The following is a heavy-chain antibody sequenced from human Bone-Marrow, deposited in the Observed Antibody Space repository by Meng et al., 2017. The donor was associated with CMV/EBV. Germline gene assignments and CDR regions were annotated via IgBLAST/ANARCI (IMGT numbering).Heavy chain of an antibody. D-gene: IGHD3/OR15-3a*01. J-gene: IGHJ4*02. Sequence: ERPLWESGGRLVLPGGSLRLSCVASGVTFGDHYMDWVRQGRGKGLEWVGRTRNKDNNYTTDYASSVKGRFTISREDYKYSLYLSMNSRKTEDTAVDYCSRVRRWTGSRDYWGQGTLVTVSS. CDR1: GVTFGDHY. CDR3: SRVRRWTGSRDY. V-gene: IGHV3-72*01. CDR2: TRNKDNNYTT.